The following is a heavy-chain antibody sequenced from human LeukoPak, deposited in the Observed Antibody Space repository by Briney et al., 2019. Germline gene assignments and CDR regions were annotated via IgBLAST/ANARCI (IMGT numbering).Heavy chain of an antibody. D-gene: IGHD3-22*01. CDR1: GGSISSYY. CDR2: IYYSGST. V-gene: IGHV4-59*01. CDR3: ARAFQYYYDSSEHAFDI. Sequence: PSETLSLTCTVSGGSISSYYWSWIRQPPGEGLEWIGYIYYSGSTNYNPSLKSRVTISVDTSKNQFSLKLSSVTAADTAVYYCARAFQYYYDSSEHAFDIWGQGTMVTVSS. J-gene: IGHJ3*02.